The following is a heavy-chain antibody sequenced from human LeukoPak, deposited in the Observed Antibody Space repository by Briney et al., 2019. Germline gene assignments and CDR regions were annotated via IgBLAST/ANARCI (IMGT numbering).Heavy chain of an antibody. D-gene: IGHD5-24*01. CDR3: ARDADGYED. J-gene: IGHJ4*02. Sequence: PGGSLRLSCAASGFTFSSYGMHWVRQAPGKGLEWVANIKEDGSEDYYADSVKGRFAISKDNAKNSLYLQMNNLRAEDTAMYYCARDADGYEDWGQGTLVIVSS. CDR2: IKEDGSED. CDR1: GFTFSSYG. V-gene: IGHV3-7*01.